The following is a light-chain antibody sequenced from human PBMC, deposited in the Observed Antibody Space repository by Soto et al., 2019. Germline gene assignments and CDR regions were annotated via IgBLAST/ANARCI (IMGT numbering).Light chain of an antibody. V-gene: IGKV1-39*01. CDR3: QQSYSTPKT. CDR1: QSISSY. Sequence: DIQMTQSPCSLSASVGDRVTITCLASQSISSYLNWYQQKPGKAPKLLVYAASSLQSGVPSRFSGSGSGTDFTLTISSLQPEDFATYYCQQSYSTPKTFGQGTKVDIK. CDR2: AAS. J-gene: IGKJ1*01.